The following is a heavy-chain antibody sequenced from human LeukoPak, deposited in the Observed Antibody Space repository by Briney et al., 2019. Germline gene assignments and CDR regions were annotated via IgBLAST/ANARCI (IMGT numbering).Heavy chain of an antibody. J-gene: IGHJ4*02. D-gene: IGHD4-17*01. Sequence: PSETLSLTCVVSGGFITSYYWTWIRQPPGKRLELIGYISHRGTTNYNPSLKSRVTMSVDTSKNQFSLKLRSLTAADTAVYYCARRVNYGDYFDYWGQGTLVTVSS. CDR3: ARRVNYGDYFDY. CDR1: GGFITSYY. V-gene: IGHV4-59*12. CDR2: ISHRGTT.